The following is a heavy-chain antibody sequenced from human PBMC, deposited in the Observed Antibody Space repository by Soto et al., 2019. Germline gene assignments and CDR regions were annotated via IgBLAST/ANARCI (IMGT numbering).Heavy chain of an antibody. CDR2: ISSSSTTI. V-gene: IGHV3-48*02. Sequence: GVPRGLSCMAAGVTCISYDMNWVRQDPGKGLEWVSYISSSSTTIYYADSVKGRFTISRDNAKISLYLQMNSLRDEDTAVYYCARDMMYTESYWGQGTLVTVSS. CDR1: GVTCISYD. CDR3: ARDMMYTESY. D-gene: IGHD1-26*01. J-gene: IGHJ4*02.